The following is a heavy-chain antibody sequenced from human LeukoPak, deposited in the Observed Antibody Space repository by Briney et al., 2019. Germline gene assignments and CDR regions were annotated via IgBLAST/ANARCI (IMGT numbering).Heavy chain of an antibody. CDR2: ISGSGGST. J-gene: IGHJ4*02. CDR1: GFTFSSYA. D-gene: IGHD3-22*01. V-gene: IGHV3-23*01. CDR3: ARSYYYDSSAQGDLDY. Sequence: PGGSLRLSCAASGFTFSSYAMSWVRQAPGKGLEWVSAISGSGGSTYYADSVKGRFTISRDNSKNTLYLQMNSLRAEDTAVYYCARSYYYDSSAQGDLDYWGQGTLVTVSS.